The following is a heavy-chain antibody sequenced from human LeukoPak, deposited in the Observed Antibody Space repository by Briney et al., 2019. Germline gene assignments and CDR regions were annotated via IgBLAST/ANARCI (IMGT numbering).Heavy chain of an antibody. CDR3: ARGPSGYHNT. J-gene: IGHJ4*02. Sequence: LSLTCTVSGGSISSSSYYWGWVRQAPGKGLEWVGRTRNKANSYTTEYAASVKGRFTISRDNSKNTLYLQMNSLRAEDTAVYYCARGPSGYHNTGGQGTLVTVSS. V-gene: IGHV3-72*01. D-gene: IGHD5-12*01. CDR2: TRNKANSYTT. CDR1: GGSISSSSYY.